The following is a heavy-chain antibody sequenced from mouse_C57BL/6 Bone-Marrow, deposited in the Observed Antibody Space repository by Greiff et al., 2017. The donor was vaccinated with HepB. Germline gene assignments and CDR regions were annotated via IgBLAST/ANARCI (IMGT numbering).Heavy chain of an antibody. CDR3: ARRYYGSSPAWFAY. Sequence: DVQLVESGGDLVKPGGSLKLSCAASGFTFSSYGMSWVRQTPDKRLEWVATISSGGSYTYYPDSVKGRFTISRDNAKNTLYLQMSSLKSEDTAMYYCARRYYGSSPAWFAYWGQGTLVTVSA. J-gene: IGHJ3*01. D-gene: IGHD1-1*01. CDR1: GFTFSSYG. V-gene: IGHV5-6*01. CDR2: ISSGGSYT.